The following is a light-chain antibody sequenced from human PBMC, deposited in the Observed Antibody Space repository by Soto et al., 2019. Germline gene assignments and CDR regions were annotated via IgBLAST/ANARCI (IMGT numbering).Light chain of an antibody. CDR2: DAS. Sequence: EIVLTQSPGTLSLSPGERATLSCRASQSVSSYLAWYQQKPGQAPRLLIYDASTRATGISARFSGSGSGTDFTLTISSLEPEDFAVYSCQQRSKWPVTFGQGTKVEVK. V-gene: IGKV3-11*01. CDR1: QSVSSY. J-gene: IGKJ1*01. CDR3: QQRSKWPVT.